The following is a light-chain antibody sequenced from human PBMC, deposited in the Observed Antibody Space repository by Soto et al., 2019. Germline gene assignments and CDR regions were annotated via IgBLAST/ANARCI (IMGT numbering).Light chain of an antibody. CDR3: QSYDTSLSGVV. Sequence: QSALTQPPSVSGAPGQRVTISCTGSSSNIGAGSNVHWYQQLPGTAPKLLIYGYTIRPSGVPDRFSGSKSGTSASLAITGLQAEDEADYYCQSYDTSLSGVVFGGGTKLTVL. CDR2: GYT. CDR1: SSNIGAGSN. J-gene: IGLJ2*01. V-gene: IGLV1-40*01.